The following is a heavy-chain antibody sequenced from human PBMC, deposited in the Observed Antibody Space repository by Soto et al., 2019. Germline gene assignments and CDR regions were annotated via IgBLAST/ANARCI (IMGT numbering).Heavy chain of an antibody. CDR3: TTAGPRDWYFNL. CDR1: GFIFNNAW. V-gene: IGHV3-15*01. J-gene: IGHJ2*01. CDR2: IKSRPDGGTA. Sequence: EVHLVESGGGLVEPGGSLRFSCAASGFIFNNAWMTWVRRAPGKGLEWVAHIKSRPDGGTADYAASVKGRFTISRDDSRYTLYLQMNSLRIEDTAVYYCTTAGPRDWYFNLWGRGTLVTVSS.